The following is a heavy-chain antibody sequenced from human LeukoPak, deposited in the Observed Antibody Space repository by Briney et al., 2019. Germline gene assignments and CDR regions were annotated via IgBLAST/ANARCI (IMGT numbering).Heavy chain of an antibody. J-gene: IGHJ4*02. CDR1: GFTFSNYG. CDR3: ASHRAGAGNFDY. V-gene: IGHV3-30*19. D-gene: IGHD6-19*01. CDR2: IEYDGTNI. Sequence: GGSLRLSCAASGFTFSNYGMHWVRQAPGKGLEWVAFIEYDGTNIHFADSVKGRFTISRDNSKNTLYLQMNSLRAEDTAVYYCASHRAGAGNFDYWGQGTLVTVSS.